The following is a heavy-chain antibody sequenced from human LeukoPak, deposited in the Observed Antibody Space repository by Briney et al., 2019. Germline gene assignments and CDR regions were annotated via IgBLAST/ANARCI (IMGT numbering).Heavy chain of an antibody. CDR1: GFTFSSYG. D-gene: IGHD2-2*01. J-gene: IGHJ3*02. V-gene: IGHV3-30*03. CDR2: ISYDGSNK. Sequence: PGGSLRLSCAASGFTFSSYGMHWVRQALGKGLEWVAVISYDGSNKYYADSVKGRFTISRDNSENTLYLQMNSLRAEDTAVYYCARVSRKAGDIWGQGTMVTVSS. CDR3: ARVSRKAGDI.